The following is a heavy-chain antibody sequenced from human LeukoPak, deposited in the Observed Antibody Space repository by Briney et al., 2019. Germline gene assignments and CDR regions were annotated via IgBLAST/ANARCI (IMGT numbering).Heavy chain of an antibody. CDR3: ARREGYNFDY. J-gene: IGHJ4*02. D-gene: IGHD5-24*01. Sequence: SETLSLTCAVYGGSFSGYYWSWIRQPPGKGLEWIGEINHSGSTNYNPSLNSRVSISVDTSKNQLSLKLSSVTAADTAVYYCARREGYNFDYWGQGTLVTVSS. CDR2: INHSGST. CDR1: GGSFSGYY. V-gene: IGHV4-34*01.